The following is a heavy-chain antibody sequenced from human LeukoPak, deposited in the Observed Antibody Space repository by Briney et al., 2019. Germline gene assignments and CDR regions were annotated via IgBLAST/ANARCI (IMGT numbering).Heavy chain of an antibody. CDR2: INPNTAGT. CDR3: ARDWFCGSDCYSPDAFDV. Sequence: ASVKVSCKASGYSFTGYYIHWVRQAPGQGLEWMGWINPNTAGTNYVQKLQGRVTMTGDRAITTAYMELRRLTFDDTAVYYCARDWFCGSDCYSPDAFDVWGQGTTVTVSS. CDR1: GYSFTGYY. V-gene: IGHV1-2*02. D-gene: IGHD2-21*02. J-gene: IGHJ3*01.